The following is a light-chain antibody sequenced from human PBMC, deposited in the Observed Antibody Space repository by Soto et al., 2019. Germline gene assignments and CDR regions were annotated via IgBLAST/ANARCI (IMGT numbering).Light chain of an antibody. J-gene: IGLJ1*01. CDR2: EVV. V-gene: IGLV2-8*01. Sequence: QSALTQPPSASGSPGQSVTISCTGTKNDIGVYDFVSWYQHHPGKAPRLIIYEVVQRPSGVPDRFSRSKSGNTASLTVSGLQAADEADYFSKSNAGSNTYVVGSGTKVTVL. CDR1: KNDIGVYDF. CDR3: KSNAGSNTYV.